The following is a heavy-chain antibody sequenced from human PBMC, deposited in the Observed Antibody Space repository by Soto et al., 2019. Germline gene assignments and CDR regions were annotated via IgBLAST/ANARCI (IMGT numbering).Heavy chain of an antibody. Sequence: SGALSLNCTLSAYTFSSSHSTWIPQHPCRELEWIGYIFHSGSTNYNPSLKSRVTISVDTSKNQFSLNLSSLTTADTAVYFCARGGNRYSSTSSGVGGFDYWGQGTLVTVS. V-gene: IGHV4-59*01. CDR2: IFHSGST. D-gene: IGHD6-6*01. CDR3: ARGGNRYSSTSSGVGGFDY. J-gene: IGHJ4*02. CDR1: AYTFSSSH.